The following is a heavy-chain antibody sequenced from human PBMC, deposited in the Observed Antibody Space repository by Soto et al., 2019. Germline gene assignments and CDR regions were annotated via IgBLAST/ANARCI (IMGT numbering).Heavy chain of an antibody. D-gene: IGHD3-10*01. CDR2: IYYSGST. J-gene: IGHJ6*02. CDR1: GGSIIRGDYY. Sequence: SETLSLTCTVSGGSIIRGDYYWIWIRQPPGKGLEWIGYIYYSGSTYYNPSLKSRVTISVDTSKNQFSLKLSSVTAADTAVYYCARRRGFGDRDYYYGMDVWGQGTTVTVSS. V-gene: IGHV4-30-4*01. CDR3: ARRRGFGDRDYYYGMDV.